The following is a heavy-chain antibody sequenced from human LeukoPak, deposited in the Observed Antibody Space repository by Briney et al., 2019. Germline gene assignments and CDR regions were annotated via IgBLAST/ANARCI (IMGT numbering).Heavy chain of an antibody. CDR3: ARDLVDSGGYYFDY. CDR2: IYYSGTT. Sequence: SETLSLTCTVSGGSIGSYYWSWIRQPPGKGLEWIGYIYYSGTTNYNPSLKSRVTMSVDTSKNQFSLKLSSVTAADTAIYYCARDLVDSGGYYFDYWGQGTLVTVSS. J-gene: IGHJ4*02. CDR1: GGSIGSYY. V-gene: IGHV4-59*12. D-gene: IGHD3-22*01.